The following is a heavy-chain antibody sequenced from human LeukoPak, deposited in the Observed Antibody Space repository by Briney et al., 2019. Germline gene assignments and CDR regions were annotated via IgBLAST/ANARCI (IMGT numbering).Heavy chain of an antibody. CDR2: LSGLGGVT. D-gene: IGHD1-1*01. V-gene: IGHV3-23*01. CDR3: AKEGGAAYNLNYFDP. Sequence: GGPLKPSFQPPESTFTTYPLGGVRQAQGKGRGWVPPLSGLGGVTYYADSVKGRFTISRDNSKSTVFLQMNGLRAEDTAVYYCAKEGGAAYNLNYFDPWGQGALVTVSS. J-gene: IGHJ5*02. CDR1: ESTFTTYP.